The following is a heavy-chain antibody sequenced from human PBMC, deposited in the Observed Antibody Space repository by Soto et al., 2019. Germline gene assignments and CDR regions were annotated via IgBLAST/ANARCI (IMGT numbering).Heavy chain of an antibody. CDR2: INPSGGST. Sequence: ASVKVSCKASGYTFTSYGISWVRQAPGQGLEWMGIINPSGGSTSYAQKFQGRVTMTRDTSTSTVYMELSSLRSEDTAVYYCARVFGYSSSSSYFDYWGQGTLVTVSS. V-gene: IGHV1-46*01. CDR3: ARVFGYSSSSSYFDY. D-gene: IGHD6-6*01. CDR1: GYTFTSYG. J-gene: IGHJ4*02.